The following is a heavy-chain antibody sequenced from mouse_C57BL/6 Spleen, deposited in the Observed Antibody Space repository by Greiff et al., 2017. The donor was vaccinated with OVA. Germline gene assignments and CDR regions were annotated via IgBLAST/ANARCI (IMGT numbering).Heavy chain of an antibody. J-gene: IGHJ4*01. CDR1: GYTFTSYW. V-gene: IGHV1-69*01. CDR3: AREVGYGNCAMDY. CDR2: IDPSDSYT. Sequence: QVQLQQPGAELVMPGASVKLSCKASGYTFTSYWMHWVKQRPGQGLEWIGEIDPSDSYTNYNQKFKGKSTLTVDKSSSTAYMQLSSLTSEDSAVYYCAREVGYGNCAMDYWGQGTSVTVSS. D-gene: IGHD2-10*02.